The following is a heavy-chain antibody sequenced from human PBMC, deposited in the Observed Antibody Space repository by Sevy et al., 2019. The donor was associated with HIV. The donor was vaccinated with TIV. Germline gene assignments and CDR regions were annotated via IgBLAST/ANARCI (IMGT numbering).Heavy chain of an antibody. J-gene: IGHJ4*02. CDR3: VRGGGNGWYYFDY. V-gene: IGHV1-8*01. Sequence: ASVKVSCKASGYTFTSYDINWVRQATGQGLEWMGWMNPNSGNTGYAQKFQGRVTITADESTKTAYMELSSLRSEDTAVYYCVRGGGNGWYYFDYWGQETLVTVSS. CDR1: GYTFTSYD. CDR2: MNPNSGNT. D-gene: IGHD6-19*01.